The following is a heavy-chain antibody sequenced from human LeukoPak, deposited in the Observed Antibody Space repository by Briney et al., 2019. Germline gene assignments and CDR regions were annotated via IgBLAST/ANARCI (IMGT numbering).Heavy chain of an antibody. Sequence: GGSLRLSCAASGFTFSSYSMNWVRQAPGKGLEWVSYISSSRNYISYADSVKGRFTISRDNAKNSLYLQMNSLRAEDTAVYYCARDPYYYDSSGYYGEGFDYWGQGPWSPSPQ. CDR2: ISSSRNYI. CDR1: GFTFSSYS. J-gene: IGHJ4*02. D-gene: IGHD3-22*01. CDR3: ARDPYYYDSSGYYGEGFDY. V-gene: IGHV3-21*01.